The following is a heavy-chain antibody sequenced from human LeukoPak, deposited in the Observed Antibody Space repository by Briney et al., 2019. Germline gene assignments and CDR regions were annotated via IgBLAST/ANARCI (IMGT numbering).Heavy chain of an antibody. CDR3: ARDVASWGYSYGLRPLDY. D-gene: IGHD5-18*01. Sequence: GGSLRLSCAASGFTFSDYYMSWIRQAPGKGLEWVSYISSSGSTIYYADSVKGRFTISRDNAKNSLYLQMNSLRAEDTAVYYCARDVASWGYSYGLRPLDYWGQGTLVTVSP. CDR1: GFTFSDYY. CDR2: ISSSGSTI. V-gene: IGHV3-11*01. J-gene: IGHJ4*02.